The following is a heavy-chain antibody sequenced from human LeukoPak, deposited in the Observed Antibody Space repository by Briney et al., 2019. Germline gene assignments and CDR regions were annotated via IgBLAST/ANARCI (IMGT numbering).Heavy chain of an antibody. CDR3: ASLPGIAAAGTGWLDP. CDR1: GGSISSSNW. D-gene: IGHD6-13*01. J-gene: IGHJ5*02. Sequence: PSETLSLTCAVSGGSISSSNWWSWVRQPPGKGLEWIGEIYHSGSTNYNPSLKSRVTISVDKSKNQFSLKLSSVTAADTAVYYCASLPGIAAAGTGWLDPWGQGTLVTVSS. V-gene: IGHV4-4*02. CDR2: IYHSGST.